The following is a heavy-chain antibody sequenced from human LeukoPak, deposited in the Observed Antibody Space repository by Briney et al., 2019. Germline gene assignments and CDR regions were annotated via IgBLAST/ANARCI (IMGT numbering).Heavy chain of an antibody. CDR3: ARGDYEVVKYFHH. J-gene: IGHJ1*01. Sequence: PSETLSLTCTVSGGSISNYYWSWIRQPPGKGLEWIGYAYYSGITSYNPSLKSRVTISVDTSKNQFSLRLRSVTAADTAVYYCARGDYEVVKYFHHWGQGTLVTVSS. CDR1: GGSISNYY. V-gene: IGHV4-59*01. D-gene: IGHD4-17*01. CDR2: AYYSGIT.